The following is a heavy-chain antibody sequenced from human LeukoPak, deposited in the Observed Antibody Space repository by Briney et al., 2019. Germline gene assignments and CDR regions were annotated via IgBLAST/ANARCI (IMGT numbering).Heavy chain of an antibody. D-gene: IGHD1-26*01. V-gene: IGHV4-59*01. Sequence: SETLSLTCTVSGVSISSYYWSWIRQPPGKGLEWVGYIYYSGSTNYNPSPKSRVTISVDTSKNQFSLKLSSVTAADTAVYYCARDRVVGATRGVADYFDYWGQGTLVTVSS. CDR1: GVSISSYY. CDR2: IYYSGST. CDR3: ARDRVVGATRGVADYFDY. J-gene: IGHJ4*02.